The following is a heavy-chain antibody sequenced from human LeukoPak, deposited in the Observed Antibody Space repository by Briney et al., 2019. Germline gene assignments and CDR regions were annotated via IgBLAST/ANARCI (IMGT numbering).Heavy chain of an antibody. CDR1: GFTFSNYW. V-gene: IGHV3-7*04. CDR2: IKQDGSGQ. Sequence: GGSLRLSCGASGFTFSNYWMTWVRQAPGKGLDWVANIKQDGSGQYYVDSVKGRFTISRDSAKNSLFLQMNSLRAEDTATYYCVRKFRRAPTLVGSYHFDYWGQGTLVTVSS. CDR3: VRKFRRAPTLVGSYHFDY. J-gene: IGHJ4*02. D-gene: IGHD1-26*01.